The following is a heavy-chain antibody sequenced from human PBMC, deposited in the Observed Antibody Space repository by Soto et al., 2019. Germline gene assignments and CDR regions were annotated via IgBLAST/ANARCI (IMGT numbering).Heavy chain of an antibody. J-gene: IGHJ4*02. CDR1: GGSISSGGYY. Sequence: SETLSLTCTVSGGSISSGGYYWSWIRQHPGKGLEWIGYIYYSGSTYYNPSLKSRVTISVDTSKNQFSLKLSSVTAADTAVYYCARGAAGYCTNGVCPAAYYFDYWGQGTLVTVSS. D-gene: IGHD2-8*01. CDR2: IYYSGST. V-gene: IGHV4-31*03. CDR3: ARGAAGYCTNGVCPAAYYFDY.